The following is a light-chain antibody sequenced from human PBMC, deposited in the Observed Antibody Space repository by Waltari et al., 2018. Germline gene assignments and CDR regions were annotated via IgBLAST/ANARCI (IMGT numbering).Light chain of an antibody. CDR1: QSLVHSDGNTY. CDR2: KVS. J-gene: IGKJ1*01. V-gene: IGKV2-30*02. Sequence: DVVMTQSPLSLSVSLGQPASISCRSSQSLVHSDGNTYLNWFQPRPGQSPRRLIYKVSRRESGVTDRFSGSGSGTDFTLKISRVEAEDVGVYYCMQTTHSPRTFGQGTKVEI. CDR3: MQTTHSPRT.